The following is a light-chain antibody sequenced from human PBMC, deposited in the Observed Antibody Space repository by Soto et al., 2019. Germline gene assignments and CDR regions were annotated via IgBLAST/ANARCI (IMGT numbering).Light chain of an antibody. J-gene: IGKJ3*01. CDR1: QSVGSTN. CDR3: QQYDRSPFT. CDR2: DAT. Sequence: EIVLTQSPATLSLSPGERATLSCGASQSVGSTNLAWYQQKPGLAPRLLIYDATTSATGITDRFSGSGSGTDFTLTISSLEPEDFAVYHCQQYDRSPFTFGPGTRVDIK. V-gene: IGKV3D-20*01.